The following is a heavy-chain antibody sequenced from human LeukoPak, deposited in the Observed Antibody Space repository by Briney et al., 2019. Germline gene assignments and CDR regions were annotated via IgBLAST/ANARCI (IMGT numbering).Heavy chain of an antibody. V-gene: IGHV1-69*04. CDR1: GGTFSSYA. CDR2: VIPILGIA. J-gene: IGHJ4*02. CDR3: ARESGGYSYGSDY. D-gene: IGHD5-18*01. Sequence: SVKVSCKASGGTFSSYAISWVRQAPGQGLEWMGRVIPILGIANYAQKFQGRVTITADKSTSTAYMELSSLRSEDTAVYYCARESGGYSYGSDYWGQGTLVTVSS.